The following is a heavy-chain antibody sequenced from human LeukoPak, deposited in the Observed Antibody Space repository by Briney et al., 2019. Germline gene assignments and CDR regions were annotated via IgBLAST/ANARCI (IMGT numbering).Heavy chain of an antibody. CDR2: ISGSGGST. J-gene: IGHJ4*02. CDR1: GFTFSSYA. Sequence: PGGSLRLSCAASGFTFSSYAMSWVRQAPGKGLEWVSAISGSGGSTYYADSVKGRFTISGDNSKNTLYLQMNSLRAEDTAVYYCAKDREERLSGLSPPFDYWGQGTLVTVSS. CDR3: AKDREERLSGLSPPFDY. V-gene: IGHV3-23*01. D-gene: IGHD2-15*01.